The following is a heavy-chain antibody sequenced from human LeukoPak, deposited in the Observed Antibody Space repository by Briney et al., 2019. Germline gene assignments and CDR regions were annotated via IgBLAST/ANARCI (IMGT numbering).Heavy chain of an antibody. Sequence: SETLSLTCTVSGGSISSSSYYWGWIRQPPGKGLEWIGSIYYSGSTYYNPSLKSRVTISVDTSKNQFSLKLSSVTAADTAVYYCARAGEWAAAGGNWFDPWGQGTLVTVSS. V-gene: IGHV4-39*07. CDR1: GGSISSSSYY. D-gene: IGHD6-13*01. CDR3: ARAGEWAAAGGNWFDP. CDR2: IYYSGST. J-gene: IGHJ5*02.